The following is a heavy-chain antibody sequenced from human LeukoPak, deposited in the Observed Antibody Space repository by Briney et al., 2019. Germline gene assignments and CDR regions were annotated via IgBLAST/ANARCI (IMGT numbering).Heavy chain of an antibody. CDR3: AAQYGAGSLFYFYAMDV. CDR2: ISATGATI. Sequence: PGGSLRLSCGVSGFSFSRHEMNWVRQAPGKGLEWVAHISATGATIYYADFVGGRFTISKDHANSSLYLRMNSLRAEDSAAYYCAAQYGAGSLFYFYAMDVWGQGTTVTVSS. V-gene: IGHV3-48*03. J-gene: IGHJ6*02. D-gene: IGHD3-10*01. CDR1: GFSFSRHE.